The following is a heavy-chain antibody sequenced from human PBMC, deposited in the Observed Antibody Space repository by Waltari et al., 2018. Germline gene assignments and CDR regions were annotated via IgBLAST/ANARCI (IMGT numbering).Heavy chain of an antibody. CDR2: VSYSGTT. V-gene: IGHV4-39*01. D-gene: IGHD3-10*01. CDR1: GVYITRNSYY. CDR3: ARRLGSGSYFNQGWFDP. Sequence: QLELQESGPRPVKPSETLSLRCTVSGVYITRNSYYYGWILQPPGKGLGWIGTVSYSGTTYYNPSLASRVTISVDSSTNQFSLNLTSVTAADTAVYFCARRLGSGSYFNQGWFDPWGHGTLVTVSS. J-gene: IGHJ5*02.